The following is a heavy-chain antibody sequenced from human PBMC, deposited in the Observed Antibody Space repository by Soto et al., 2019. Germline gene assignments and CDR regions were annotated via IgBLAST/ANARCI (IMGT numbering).Heavy chain of an antibody. CDR2: IYYSGST. CDR1: GGSVSSGSYY. Sequence: TSETLSLTCTVSGGSVSSGSYYWSWIRQPPGKGLEWIGYIYYSGSTNYNPSLKSRVTISVDTSKNQFSLKLSSVTAADTAVYYCARDKHCSGGSCYSEVSGYYGMDVWGQGTTVTVSS. V-gene: IGHV4-61*01. CDR3: ARDKHCSGGSCYSEVSGYYGMDV. J-gene: IGHJ6*02. D-gene: IGHD2-15*01.